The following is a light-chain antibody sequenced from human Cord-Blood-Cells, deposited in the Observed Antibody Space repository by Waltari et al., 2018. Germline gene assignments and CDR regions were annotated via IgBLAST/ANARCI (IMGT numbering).Light chain of an antibody. Sequence: QSALTQPASVSGSPGQSITIPCTGTSSDVGSYNLVSWYQQHPGKAPKPMIYEGSKRPSGVSNRFSGSKSGNTASLTISGLQAEDEADYYCCSYAGSSTLWVFGGGTKLTVL. CDR3: CSYAGSSTLWV. J-gene: IGLJ3*02. CDR1: SSDVGSYNL. V-gene: IGLV2-23*01. CDR2: EGS.